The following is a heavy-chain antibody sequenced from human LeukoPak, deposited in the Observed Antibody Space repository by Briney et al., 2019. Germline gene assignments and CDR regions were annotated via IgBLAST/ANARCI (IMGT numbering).Heavy chain of an antibody. CDR2: IYPGDPDT. V-gene: IGHV5-51*01. D-gene: IGHD3-22*01. CDR3: ERRGYSYYYGMDV. CDR1: GYSFTSYW. J-gene: IGHJ6*02. Sequence: GESLKISCKGSGYSFTSYWIGWVRQMPGKGLERMGIIYPGDPDTRYSLSFQGQVTISADKSISTAYLQWSSLKASDTAMYYCERRGYSYYYGMDVWGQGTTVTVSS.